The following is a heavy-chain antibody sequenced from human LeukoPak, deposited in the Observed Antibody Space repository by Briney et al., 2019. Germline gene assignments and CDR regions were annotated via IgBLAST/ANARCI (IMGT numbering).Heavy chain of an antibody. J-gene: IGHJ4*02. CDR1: GFTFGDYA. D-gene: IGHD3-3*01. Sequence: PGGSLRLSCTASGFTFGDYAMSWVRQAPGKGLEWVGFIRSKAYGGTTEYAASVKGRFTISRDDSKSIAYLQMNSLKTKDTAVYYCTRAQGTYDFWSGYSSARYYFDYRGQGTLVTVSS. CDR2: IRSKAYGGTT. CDR3: TRAQGTYDFWSGYSSARYYFDY. V-gene: IGHV3-49*04.